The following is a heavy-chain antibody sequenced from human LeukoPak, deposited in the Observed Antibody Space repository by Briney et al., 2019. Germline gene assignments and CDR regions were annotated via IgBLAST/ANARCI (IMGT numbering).Heavy chain of an antibody. J-gene: IGHJ6*02. Sequence: SVTVSCKASGGTFSSYAISWVRQAPGQGLEWMGGIIPIFGTANYAQKFQGRVTITADESTSTAYMELSSLRSEDTAVYYCASQNTAAGYYYYYGMDVWGQGTTVTVSS. V-gene: IGHV1-69*13. CDR3: ASQNTAAGYYYYYGMDV. D-gene: IGHD5-18*01. CDR2: IIPIFGTA. CDR1: GGTFSSYA.